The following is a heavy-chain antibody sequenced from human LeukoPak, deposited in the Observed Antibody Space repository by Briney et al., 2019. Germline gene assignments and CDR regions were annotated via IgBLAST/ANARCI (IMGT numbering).Heavy chain of an antibody. J-gene: IGHJ6*03. Sequence: KASETLSLTCAVSGVSISGSYYYWGWIRQPPGKGLEWIGSIYHSGSTYYNPSLKSRVTISVDTSKNQFSLKLSSVTAADTAVYYCATGYSYGSDYYYYMDVWGKGTTVTVSS. V-gene: IGHV4-39*07. CDR1: GVSISGSYYY. CDR3: ATGYSYGSDYYYYMDV. D-gene: IGHD5-18*01. CDR2: IYHSGST.